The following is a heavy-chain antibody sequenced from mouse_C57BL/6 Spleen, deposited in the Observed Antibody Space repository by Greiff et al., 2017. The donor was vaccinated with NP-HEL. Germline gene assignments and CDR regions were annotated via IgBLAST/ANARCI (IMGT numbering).Heavy chain of an antibody. CDR2: IYPGDGDT. CDR1: GYAFSSSW. V-gene: IGHV1-82*01. J-gene: IGHJ3*01. Sequence: VQLQQSGPELVKPGASVKISCKASGYAFSSSWMNWVKQRPGKGLEWIGRIYPGDGDTNYNGKFKGKATLTADKSSSTAYMQLSSLTSEDSAVYFCARNYGGYYYVFAYWGQGTLVTVSA. D-gene: IGHD2-3*01. CDR3: ARNYGGYYYVFAY.